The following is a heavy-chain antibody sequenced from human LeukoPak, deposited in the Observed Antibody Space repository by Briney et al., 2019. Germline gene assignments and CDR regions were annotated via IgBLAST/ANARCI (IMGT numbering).Heavy chain of an antibody. CDR2: INHSGST. CDR3: ASTYYYGSGRIRPPQN. Sequence: TSETLSLTCAVYGGSFSGYYWSWIRQPPGKGLEWIGEINHSGSTNYNPSLKSRVTISVDTSKNQFSLKLSSVTAADTAVYYCASTYYYGSGRIRPPQNWGQGTLVTVSS. V-gene: IGHV4-34*01. D-gene: IGHD3-10*01. J-gene: IGHJ4*02. CDR1: GGSFSGYY.